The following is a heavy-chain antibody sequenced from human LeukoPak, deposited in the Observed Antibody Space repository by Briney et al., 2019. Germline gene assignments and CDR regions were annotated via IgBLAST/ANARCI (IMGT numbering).Heavy chain of an antibody. CDR1: GDTFTSYG. CDR3: ARAMVVPAAIHYYYYGMDV. V-gene: IGHV1-18*01. Sequence: ASVKVSCKASGDTFTSYGISWVRQAPGQGLEWMGWISAYNGNTNYAQKLQGRVTMTTDTSTSTAYMELRSLRSDDTAVYYCARAMVVPAAIHYYYYGMDVWGQGTTVTVSS. D-gene: IGHD2-2*01. J-gene: IGHJ6*02. CDR2: ISAYNGNT.